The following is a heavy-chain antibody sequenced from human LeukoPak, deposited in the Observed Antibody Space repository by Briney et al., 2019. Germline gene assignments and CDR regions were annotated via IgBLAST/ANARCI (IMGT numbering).Heavy chain of an antibody. CDR2: ISGSSTRT. D-gene: IGHD3-22*01. J-gene: IGHJ4*02. V-gene: IGHV3-23*01. CDR1: GFTFSSYA. Sequence: GGSLRLSCTDSGFTFSSYAMNWVRQAPGKGLEWVSSISGSSTRTYYTDSVKGRLTISRDNPKSTLYLQMNSLRAEDTAVYYCAKQRDYYDSSGYYRGYYFDYWGQGTLVTVSS. CDR3: AKQRDYYDSSGYYRGYYFDY.